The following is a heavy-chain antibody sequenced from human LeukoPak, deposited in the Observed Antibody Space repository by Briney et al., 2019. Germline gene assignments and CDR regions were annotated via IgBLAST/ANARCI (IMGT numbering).Heavy chain of an antibody. D-gene: IGHD3-3*01. CDR3: AKGKTGRFLEWLLFDH. Sequence: GGSLRLSCVASGFTFSSYAMSWVRQAPGKGLEWVSTISGSGGNTYFTDSVKGRFTISRDNSKNTLYLQMESLRADDTAVYYCAKGKTGRFLEWLLFDHWGQGTLVTVSS. J-gene: IGHJ4*02. V-gene: IGHV3-23*01. CDR1: GFTFSSYA. CDR2: ISGSGGNT.